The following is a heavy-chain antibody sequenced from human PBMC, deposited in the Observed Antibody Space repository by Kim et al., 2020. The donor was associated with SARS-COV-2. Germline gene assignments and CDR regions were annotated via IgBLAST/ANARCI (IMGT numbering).Heavy chain of an antibody. V-gene: IGHV3-11*01. CDR3: ARVRVAADPFYYYYYGLVD. CDR2: ISSSGSTI. J-gene: IGHJ6*02. D-gene: IGHD2-15*01. CDR1: GFTFSDYY. Sequence: GGSLRLSCAASGFTFSDYYMSWIRQAPGKGLEWVSYISSSGSTIYYADSVKGRFTISRDNAKNSLYLQMNSLRAEDTAVYYCARVRVAADPFYYYYYGLVDWGLGPTVTVSS.